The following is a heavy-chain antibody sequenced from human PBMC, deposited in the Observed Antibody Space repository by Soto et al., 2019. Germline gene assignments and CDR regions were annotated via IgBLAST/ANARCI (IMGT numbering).Heavy chain of an antibody. CDR3: AREPWGFSGTLYDS. CDR1: GFSFRSYW. Sequence: GGSLRLSCEGSGFSFRSYWLHWVRQVPGKGLVWVSRINHDGNVTNYADSVKGRFTISRDNSKNTLFLRMNGLRAEDTAVYYCAREPWGFSGTLYDSWGQGTVVTVSS. V-gene: IGHV3-74*01. D-gene: IGHD7-27*01. CDR2: INHDGNVT. J-gene: IGHJ5*01.